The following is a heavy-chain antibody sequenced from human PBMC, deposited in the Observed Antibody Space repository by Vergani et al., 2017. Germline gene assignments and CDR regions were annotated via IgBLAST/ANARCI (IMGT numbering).Heavy chain of an antibody. J-gene: IGHJ6*03. Sequence: EVQLLESGGGLVQPGGSLRLSCAASGFTFSSYAMSWVRQAPGKGLEWVSAIRGSGGSTYYADSVKGRFTISRDYSKNTLYLQMNGQRAEDTAVYYDATARYGGDYVQRYYYYYMDVWGKGTTVTVSS. V-gene: IGHV3-23*01. CDR2: IRGSGGST. CDR3: ATARYGGDYVQRYYYYYMDV. D-gene: IGHD4-17*01. CDR1: GFTFSSYA.